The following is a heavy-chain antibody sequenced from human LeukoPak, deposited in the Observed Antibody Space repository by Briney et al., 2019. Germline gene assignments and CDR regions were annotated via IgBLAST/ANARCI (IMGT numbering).Heavy chain of an antibody. Sequence: GESLKISCKGSGYSFISYWIGWVRQMPGKGLEWMGIIYPGDSDTRYSPSFQGQVTISADKSISTAYLQWSSLRASDTAIYYCARQAKDTSGSYWVDYWGQGTLVTVSS. J-gene: IGHJ4*02. V-gene: IGHV5-51*01. CDR3: ARQAKDTSGSYWVDY. CDR2: IYPGDSDT. CDR1: GYSFISYW. D-gene: IGHD3-10*01.